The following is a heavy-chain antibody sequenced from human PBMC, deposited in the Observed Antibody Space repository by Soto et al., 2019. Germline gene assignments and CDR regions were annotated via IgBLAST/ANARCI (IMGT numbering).Heavy chain of an antibody. J-gene: IGHJ5*02. CDR3: ATGGVVSPWFDP. Sequence: ASVKQYCKISGYTHTELSMHWVRQAPGKGLEWMGGFDPEDGETIYAQKFQGRVTMTEDTSTDTAYMELSSLRSEDTAVYYCATGGVVSPWFDPWGQGTLVTVSS. V-gene: IGHV1-24*01. CDR1: GYTHTELS. CDR2: FDPEDGET. D-gene: IGHD2-15*01.